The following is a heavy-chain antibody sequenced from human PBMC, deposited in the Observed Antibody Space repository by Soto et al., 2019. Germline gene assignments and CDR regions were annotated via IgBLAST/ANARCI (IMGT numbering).Heavy chain of an antibody. D-gene: IGHD5-12*01. Sequence: QVQLVQSGAEVKKPGASVKVSCKASGYTFTSYGISWVRQAPGQGLEWMGWISGYNGNTNYAQKLQGRVTMTTDTATSTAYGELGSLSADNTAVSYCARAVVAMAAKAKGNIDCWGQGSLVAVCS. V-gene: IGHV1-18*01. CDR3: ARAVVAMAAKAKGNIDC. CDR1: GYTFTSYG. CDR2: ISGYNGNT. J-gene: IGHJ4*02.